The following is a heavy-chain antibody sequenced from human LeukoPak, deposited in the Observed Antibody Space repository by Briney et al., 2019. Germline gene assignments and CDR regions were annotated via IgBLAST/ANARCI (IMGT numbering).Heavy chain of an antibody. J-gene: IGHJ5*02. CDR2: INPSGGST. V-gene: IGHV1-46*01. CDR1: GYTFTSYY. CDR3: ARDRVLATISNWFDP. Sequence: GASVKVSCKASGYTFTSYYMHWVRQAPGQGLEWMGIINPSGGSTSYAQKFQGRVTMTRNTSTSTVYMQLGSLRSEDTAIYYCARDRVLATISNWFDPWGQGTLVTVSS. D-gene: IGHD5-24*01.